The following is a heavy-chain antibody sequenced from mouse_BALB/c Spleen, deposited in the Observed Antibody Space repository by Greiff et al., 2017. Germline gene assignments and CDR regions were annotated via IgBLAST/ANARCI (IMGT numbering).Heavy chain of an antibody. CDR2: INPSNGGT. J-gene: IGHJ2*01. D-gene: IGHD3-3*01. CDR1: GYTFTSYY. V-gene: IGHV1S81*02. Sequence: QVQLQQPGAELVKPGASVKLSCKASGYTFTSYYMYWVKQRPGQGLEWIGGINPSNGGTNFNEKFKSKATLTVDKSSSTAYMQLSSLTSEDSAVYYCTRQGRWEYFDYWGQGTTLTVSS. CDR3: TRQGRWEYFDY.